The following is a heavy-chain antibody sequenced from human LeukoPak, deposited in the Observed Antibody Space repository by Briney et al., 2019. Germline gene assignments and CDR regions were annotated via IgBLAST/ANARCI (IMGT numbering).Heavy chain of an antibody. Sequence: GGSLRLSCAASGFIVRDYWMNWVRQAPGQGLEWLVNIKQDGGARYYVGSVKGRFTISSDSAKSLVYLQMDSLRAEDTATYYCARGYNGGSDYWGQGTLVTVSS. V-gene: IGHV3-7*01. CDR2: IKQDGGAR. J-gene: IGHJ4*02. D-gene: IGHD3-16*01. CDR1: GFIVRDYW. CDR3: ARGYNGGSDY.